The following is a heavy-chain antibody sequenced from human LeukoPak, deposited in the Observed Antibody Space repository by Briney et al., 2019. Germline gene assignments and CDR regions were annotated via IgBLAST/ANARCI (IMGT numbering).Heavy chain of an antibody. CDR2: IIPIFGTA. CDR3: GIAVAGKGYFDY. V-gene: IGHV1-69*05. J-gene: IGHJ4*02. Sequence: SVKVSCKASGGTFSSYAISWVRQAPGQGLEWMGRIIPIFGTANYAQKSQGRVTITTDESTSTAYMELSSLRSEDTAVYYCGIAVAGKGYFDYWGQGTLVTVSS. CDR1: GGTFSSYA. D-gene: IGHD6-19*01.